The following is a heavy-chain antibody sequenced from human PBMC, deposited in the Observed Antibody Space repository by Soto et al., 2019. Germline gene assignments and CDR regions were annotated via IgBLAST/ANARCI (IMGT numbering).Heavy chain of an antibody. CDR2: IYYSGST. Sequence: SETLSLTCTVSGDTINTPHSYWTWIRQPPGKDLEWIGYIYYSGSTSYNPSLKSRVTISVDRSKNQFSLKLSSVTAADTAVYYCARVPSPWGQGTLVTVSS. CDR3: ARVPSP. CDR1: GDTINTPHSY. J-gene: IGHJ5*02. V-gene: IGHV4-30-4*01.